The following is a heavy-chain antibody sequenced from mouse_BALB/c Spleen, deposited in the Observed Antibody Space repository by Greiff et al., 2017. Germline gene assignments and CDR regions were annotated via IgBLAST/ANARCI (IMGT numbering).Heavy chain of an antibody. CDR1: GFSLIRFG. Sequence: VQLQESGPGLVAPSQSLSITCTVSGFSLIRFGAHWVRQPPGKGLEWLGVIWAGGSTNYNAAHMSRQSISKDNSKSQVFLKMNSQQTDDTAMYYCARVWSSARDYWGKGTTVTVSS. CDR3: ARVWSSARDY. CDR2: IWAGGST. D-gene: IGHD1-1*02. J-gene: IGHJ4*01. V-gene: IGHV2-9*02.